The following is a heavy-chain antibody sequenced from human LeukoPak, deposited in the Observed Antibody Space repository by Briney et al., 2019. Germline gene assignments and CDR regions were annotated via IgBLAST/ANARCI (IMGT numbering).Heavy chain of an antibody. CDR2: INPNSGGT. J-gene: IGHJ4*02. CDR3: ARTAIRSGYYYFFAY. Sequence: ASVKVSCKASGYTFTGYYMHWVRQAPGQGLEWMGWINPNSGGTNYAQKFQGRVTMTRDTSISTAYMELSRLRSDDTAVYYCARTAIRSGYYYFFAYWGQGTLVTVSS. D-gene: IGHD3-22*01. V-gene: IGHV1-2*02. CDR1: GYTFTGYY.